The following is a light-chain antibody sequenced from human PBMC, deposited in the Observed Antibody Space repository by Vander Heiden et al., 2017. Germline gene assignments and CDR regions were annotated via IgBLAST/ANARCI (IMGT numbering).Light chain of an antibody. CDR1: QSISSY. CDR2: AAS. J-gene: IGKJ3*01. Sequence: DIQMTQSPSALSASVADRVTITCRASQSISSYLNWYQQKPGKAPKLLIYAASSLQSGVPSRFSGSGSGTDFPLTISSLQPEDFATYYCQQSYSTPRTFGPGTKVDIK. V-gene: IGKV1-39*01. CDR3: QQSYSTPRT.